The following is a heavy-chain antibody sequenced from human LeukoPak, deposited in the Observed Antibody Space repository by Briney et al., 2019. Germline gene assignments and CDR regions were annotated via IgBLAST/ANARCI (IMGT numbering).Heavy chain of an antibody. Sequence: GSLRLSCAASGFTFSNYALNWVRQAPGRGLEWVSYNSGSGSTIYYADSVRGRFTVSRDNARNSLYLQMNSLRAEDTAVYYCARVGYSGSPGDYWGQGTLVTVSS. D-gene: IGHD1-26*01. V-gene: IGHV3-48*04. CDR3: ARVGYSGSPGDY. CDR1: GFTFSNYA. CDR2: NSGSGSTI. J-gene: IGHJ4*02.